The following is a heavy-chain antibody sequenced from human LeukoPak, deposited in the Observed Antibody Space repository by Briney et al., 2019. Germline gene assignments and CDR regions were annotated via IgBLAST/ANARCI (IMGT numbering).Heavy chain of an antibody. J-gene: IGHJ4*02. V-gene: IGHV3-21*01. D-gene: IGHD6-13*01. CDR2: ISSSSSYI. CDR3: ARGKSIAAAGNDY. Sequence: GGSLRLSCAAPGFTFSSYSMNWVRQAPGKGLEWVSSISSSSSYIYYADSVKGRFTISRDNAKNSLYLQMNSLRAEDTAVYYCARGKSIAAAGNDYWGQGTLVTVSS. CDR1: GFTFSSYS.